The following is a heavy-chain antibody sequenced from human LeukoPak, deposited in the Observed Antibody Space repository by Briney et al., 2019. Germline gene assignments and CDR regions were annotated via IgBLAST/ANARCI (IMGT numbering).Heavy chain of an antibody. CDR3: ARHRMGRYYGSGSYYPGAFDI. D-gene: IGHD3-10*01. V-gene: IGHV4-59*08. Sequence: SETLSLTCTVSGGSISSYYWSWIRQPPGKGLEWLGYIYYSGSTNYNPSLKSRVTISVDTSKNQFSLKLSSVTAADTAVYYCARHRMGRYYGSGSYYPGAFDIWGQGTMVTVSS. CDR2: IYYSGST. J-gene: IGHJ3*02. CDR1: GGSISSYY.